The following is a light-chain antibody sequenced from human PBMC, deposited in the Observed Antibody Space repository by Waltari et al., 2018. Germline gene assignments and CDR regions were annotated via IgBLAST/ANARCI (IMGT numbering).Light chain of an antibody. V-gene: IGKV1-5*03. CDR2: RSF. Sequence: DIQMTQSPSTLSASVGDRVTISCRATESINSWLAWYQQKPGKAPKLLISRSFNLESGVPSRFSGSGSGTEFILTISSLQPDDLATYHCQQYKRPPWTFGQGTKVQLK. CDR1: ESINSW. J-gene: IGKJ1*01. CDR3: QQYKRPPWT.